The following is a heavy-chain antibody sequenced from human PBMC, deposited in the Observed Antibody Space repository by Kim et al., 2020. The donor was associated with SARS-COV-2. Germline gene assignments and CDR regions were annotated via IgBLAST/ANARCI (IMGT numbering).Heavy chain of an antibody. Sequence: ASVKVSCKASGYTFTSYAMNWVRQAPGQGLEWMGWINTNTGNPTYAQGFTGRFVFSLDTSVSTAYLQISSLKAEDTAVYYCARDTRGGIAVAGTYYYYGMDVWGQGTTVTVSS. D-gene: IGHD6-19*01. CDR3: ARDTRGGIAVAGTYYYYGMDV. CDR1: GYTFTSYA. V-gene: IGHV7-4-1*02. J-gene: IGHJ6*02. CDR2: INTNTGNP.